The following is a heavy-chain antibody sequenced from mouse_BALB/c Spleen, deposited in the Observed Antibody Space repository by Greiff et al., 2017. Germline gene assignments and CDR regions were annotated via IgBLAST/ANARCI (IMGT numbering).Heavy chain of an antibody. CDR1: GDSITSGY. J-gene: IGHJ3*01. D-gene: IGHD2-3*01. CDR3: ASGMVADGYYGLAY. V-gene: IGHV3-8*02. CDR2: ISYSGST. Sequence: EVQLQQSGPSLVKPSQTLSLTCSVTGDSITSGYWNWIRKFPGNKLEYMGYISYSGSTYYNPSLKSRISITRDTSKNQYYLQLNSVTTEDTATYYCASGMVADGYYGLAYWGQGTLVTVSA.